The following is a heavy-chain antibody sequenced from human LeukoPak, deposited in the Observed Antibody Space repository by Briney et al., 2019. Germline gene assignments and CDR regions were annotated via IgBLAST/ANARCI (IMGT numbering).Heavy chain of an antibody. CDR2: INPHSGGT. Sequence: ASVKVSCKASGYTFTGYYMHWVRQAPGQGLEWMGWINPHSGGTNYAQKFQGRVTMTRDTSISTAFMELSRLRSDDTAVYYCARVKTMIIVVRLFDYWGQGTLVTVSS. V-gene: IGHV1-2*02. CDR1: GYTFTGYY. J-gene: IGHJ4*02. CDR3: ARVKTMIIVVRLFDY. D-gene: IGHD3-22*01.